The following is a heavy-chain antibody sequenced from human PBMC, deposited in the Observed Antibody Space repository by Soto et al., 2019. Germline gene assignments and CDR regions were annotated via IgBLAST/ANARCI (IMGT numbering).Heavy chain of an antibody. Sequence: QVQLMQSGAEVKKHGASVKVSCKASGNTFTNYYIHWVRQARGQGLEWMGTINTSGGHTTYAQKFRVSVTMTRDTSTSTLYMELTSLRSEDTAVYYFARGGHVAVVSASFDYWGQGTLVTVSS. J-gene: IGHJ4*02. CDR1: GNTFTNYY. D-gene: IGHD2-21*01. CDR2: INTSGGHT. CDR3: ARGGHVAVVSASFDY. V-gene: IGHV1-46*01.